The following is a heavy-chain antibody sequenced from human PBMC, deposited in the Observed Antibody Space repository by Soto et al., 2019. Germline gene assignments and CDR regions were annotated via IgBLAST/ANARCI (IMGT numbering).Heavy chain of an antibody. CDR3: ARGHEIAVAGTSFDF. V-gene: IGHV1-2*04. J-gene: IGHJ4*02. CDR1: GYTFTDYY. CDR2: INLNSGGT. D-gene: IGHD6-19*01. Sequence: QVQLVQSGAEVKKPGASVKVSCKASGYTFTDYYIHWVRQAPGQGLEWMGWINLNSGGTNYAQKFRDWVTLTRDTSISTAYMELSRLSSAETAVYYCARGHEIAVAGTSFDFWGQGTLVAVSS.